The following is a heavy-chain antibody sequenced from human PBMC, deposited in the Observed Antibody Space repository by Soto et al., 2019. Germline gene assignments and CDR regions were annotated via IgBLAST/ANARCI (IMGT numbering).Heavy chain of an antibody. V-gene: IGHV3-30-3*01. CDR3: ARDRYRSGWEDY. D-gene: IGHD6-19*01. Sequence: QVQLVESGGGVVQPGRSLRLSCAASGFTFSSYAMHWVRQAPGKGLEWVAVISYDGSNKYYADSVKGRFTISRDNSKNTLYLQMNSLRAEDTAVYYCARDRYRSGWEDYWGQGTLVTVSS. CDR2: ISYDGSNK. J-gene: IGHJ4*02. CDR1: GFTFSSYA.